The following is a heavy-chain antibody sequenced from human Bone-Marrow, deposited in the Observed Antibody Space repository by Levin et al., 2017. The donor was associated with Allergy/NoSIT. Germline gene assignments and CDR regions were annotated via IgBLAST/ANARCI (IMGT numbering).Heavy chain of an antibody. V-gene: IGHV3-30*18. CDR3: AKAEAIFGVVILDS. Sequence: GGSLRLSCSASGFTFSNYGMHWVRQAPGKGLEWMAIISFDGNTIYYSDSMRGRFTISRDNSKSTLFLQVNSLRAEDTAVYYCAKAEAIFGVVILDSWGQGTPVTVSS. J-gene: IGHJ4*02. D-gene: IGHD3-3*01. CDR2: ISFDGNTI. CDR1: GFTFSNYG.